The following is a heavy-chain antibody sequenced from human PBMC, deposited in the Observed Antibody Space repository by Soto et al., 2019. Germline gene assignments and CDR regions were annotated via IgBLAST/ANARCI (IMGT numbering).Heavy chain of an antibody. V-gene: IGHV3-48*02. D-gene: IGHD6-13*01. Sequence: EVQLVESGGGLVQPGGSLRLSCAASGFTFSSYSMNWVRQAPGKGLEWVSYISSSSSTIYYADSVKGRFTISRDNAKNSLYLQMNSLRDEDTAVYYCARDRRIAAAGTVHYYYGMDVWGQGPTVTVSS. J-gene: IGHJ6*01. CDR2: ISSSSSTI. CDR3: ARDRRIAAAGTVHYYYGMDV. CDR1: GFTFSSYS.